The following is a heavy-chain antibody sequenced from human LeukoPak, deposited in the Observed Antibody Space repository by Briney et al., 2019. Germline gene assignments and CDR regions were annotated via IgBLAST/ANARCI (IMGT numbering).Heavy chain of an antibody. CDR2: IYHSGST. V-gene: IGHV4-38-2*01. D-gene: IGHD3-10*01. J-gene: IGHJ5*02. CDR3: ARNRYYGSGSYSQSNWFDP. Sequence: PSETLSLTCAVSGYSISSGYYWGWIRRPPGKGLEWIGRIYHSGSTYYNPSLKSRVTISVDTSKNQFSLKLSSVTAADTAVYYCARNRYYGSGSYSQSNWFDPWGQGTLVTVSS. CDR1: GYSISSGYY.